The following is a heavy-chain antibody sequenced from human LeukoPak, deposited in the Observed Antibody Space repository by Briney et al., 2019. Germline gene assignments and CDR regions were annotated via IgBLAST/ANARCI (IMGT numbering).Heavy chain of an antibody. Sequence: ASVKVSCKASGYTFTGYYMHWVRQAPGQGLEWMGWINPNSGGTNYAQKFQGRVTMTRDTSISTAYMELSRLRSDDTAVYYCARGYSSGTYGFYYYYMDVWGKGTTVTISS. V-gene: IGHV1-2*02. CDR2: INPNSGGT. J-gene: IGHJ6*03. CDR1: GYTFTGYY. CDR3: ARGYSSGTYGFYYYYMDV. D-gene: IGHD1-26*01.